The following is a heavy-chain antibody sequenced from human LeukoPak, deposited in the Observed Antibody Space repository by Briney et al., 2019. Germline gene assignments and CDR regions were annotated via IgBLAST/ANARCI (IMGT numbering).Heavy chain of an antibody. Sequence: GASVKVSCKASGYTFTSYGITWVRQAPGQGLEWMGWISAYNGNTNYAQKLQGRVTMTTDTSTSTAYMELRSLRSDDTAVYYCARVPRLFSGSYSDYWGQGTLVTVSS. CDR3: ARVPRLFSGSYSDY. CDR1: GYTFTSYG. J-gene: IGHJ4*02. D-gene: IGHD1-26*01. CDR2: ISAYNGNT. V-gene: IGHV1-18*01.